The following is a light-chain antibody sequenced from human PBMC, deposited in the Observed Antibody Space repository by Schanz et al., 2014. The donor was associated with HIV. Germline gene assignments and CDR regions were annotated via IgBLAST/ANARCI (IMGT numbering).Light chain of an antibody. CDR3: QQCHNWPIT. CDR2: DAS. V-gene: IGKV3D-20*02. CDR1: QGVTSNY. Sequence: EIVLTQSPGTLSLSPGERATLSCRASQGVTSNYLAWYQHKPGQAPRLLMYDASSRATGFPDRFRGSGSGTDFTLTISRLEPEDFAVYYCQQCHNWPITFGQGTRLEIK. J-gene: IGKJ5*01.